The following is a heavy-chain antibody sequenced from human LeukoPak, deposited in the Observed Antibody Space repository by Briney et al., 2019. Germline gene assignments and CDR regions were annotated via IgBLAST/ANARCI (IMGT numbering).Heavy chain of an antibody. J-gene: IGHJ4*02. D-gene: IGHD6-13*01. CDR1: GFTVSSNY. Sequence: GGSLRLSCAASGFTVSSNYMSWVRQAPGKGLEWVSVIYSGGSTYYADSVKGRFTISRDNSKNTLYLQMNSLRAEDTAVYYCAREAAAGNFDYWGQGTLATVSS. V-gene: IGHV3-53*01. CDR3: AREAAAGNFDY. CDR2: IYSGGST.